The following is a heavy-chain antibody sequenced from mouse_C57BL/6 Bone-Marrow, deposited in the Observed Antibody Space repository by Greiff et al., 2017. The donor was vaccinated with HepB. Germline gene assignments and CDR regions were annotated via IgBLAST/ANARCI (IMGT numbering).Heavy chain of an antibody. V-gene: IGHV3-5*01. CDR3: ARGNYYGSRDYAMDY. Sequence: EVQLQESGPGLVKPSQTVFLTCTVTGISITTGNYRWSWIRQFPGNKLEWIGYIYYSGTITYNPSLTSRTTITRDTPKNQFFLEMNSLTAEDTATYYCARGNYYGSRDYAMDYWGQGTSVTVSS. CDR2: IYYSGTI. D-gene: IGHD1-1*01. CDR1: GISITTGNYR. J-gene: IGHJ4*01.